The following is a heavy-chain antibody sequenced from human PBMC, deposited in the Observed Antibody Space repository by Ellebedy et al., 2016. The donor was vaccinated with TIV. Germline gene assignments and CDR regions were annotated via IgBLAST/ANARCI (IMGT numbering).Heavy chain of an antibody. D-gene: IGHD2-2*02. CDR3: ARCYTGTNWFDP. CDR1: GASLIGYQ. J-gene: IGHJ5*02. CDR2: INDVGTT. Sequence: MPSETLSLTCHVYGASLIGYQWSWISLSPEKGLQWIGEINDVGTTNYNPSLKSRVTISVATSKIQFSLKLSSVTAADTAIYYCARCYTGTNWFDPWGQGTLVTVSS. V-gene: IGHV4-34*01.